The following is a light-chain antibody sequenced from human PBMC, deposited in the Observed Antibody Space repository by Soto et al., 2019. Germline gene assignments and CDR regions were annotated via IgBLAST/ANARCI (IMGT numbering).Light chain of an antibody. Sequence: VLTQSPGTLSLSLGDRATLSCRASQTVDHAYVAWYQQRPGQAPSLLVYGASTRATDVPERFSGSGSGTDFTLTISSLQPDDFATYYCQQYNNYWTFGQGTKVEIK. J-gene: IGKJ1*01. CDR2: GAS. CDR1: QTVDHAY. CDR3: QQYNNYWT. V-gene: IGKV3-20*01.